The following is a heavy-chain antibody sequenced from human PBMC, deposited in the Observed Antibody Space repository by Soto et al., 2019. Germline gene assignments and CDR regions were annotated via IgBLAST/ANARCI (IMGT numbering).Heavy chain of an antibody. Sequence: QITLKESGPTLVKPTQTLTLTCTFSGFSLSTSGVGVGWIRQPPGKALEWLALIYWDDDKRYSPSLKSRLTFTNETPKSLVVRPVPNLDPLTTTTYQPEHSATHNWRPRGDFQYSCQGTLVTVSS. V-gene: IGHV2-5*02. CDR3: EHSATHNWRPRGDFQY. D-gene: IGHD1-1*01. CDR1: GFSLSTSGVG. J-gene: IGHJ4*02. CDR2: IYWDDDK.